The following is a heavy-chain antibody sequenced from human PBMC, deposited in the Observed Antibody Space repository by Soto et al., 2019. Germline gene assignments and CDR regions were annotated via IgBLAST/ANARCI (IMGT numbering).Heavy chain of an antibody. CDR3: ARMRYCSSTSCYRLGYYYYYMDV. J-gene: IGHJ6*03. CDR2: IDWDDDK. V-gene: IGHV2-70*11. CDR1: GFSLSTSGMC. Sequence: SGPTLVNPTQTLTLTCTFSGFSLSTSGMCVSWIRQPPGKALEWLARIDWDDDKYYSTSLKTRLTISKDTSKNQVVLTMTNMDPVDTATYYCARMRYCSSTSCYRLGYYYYYMDVWGKGTTVTVSS. D-gene: IGHD2-2*01.